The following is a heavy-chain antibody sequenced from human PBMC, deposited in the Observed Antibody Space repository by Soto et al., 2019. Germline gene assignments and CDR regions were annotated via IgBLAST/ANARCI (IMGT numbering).Heavy chain of an antibody. D-gene: IGHD6-13*01. V-gene: IGHV3-13*01. CDR3: AKSQEIGTHFFDS. CDR2: IGTAGDT. CDR1: GFTFSGFD. Sequence: GGSLRLSCEASGFTFSGFDMHWVRQPTGKGLEWVSSIGTAGDTHYAVSVKGRFTISRDNAKNSSSLQMNSLRAGDMAVYFCAKSQEIGTHFFDSWGQGTQVTVSS. J-gene: IGHJ4*02.